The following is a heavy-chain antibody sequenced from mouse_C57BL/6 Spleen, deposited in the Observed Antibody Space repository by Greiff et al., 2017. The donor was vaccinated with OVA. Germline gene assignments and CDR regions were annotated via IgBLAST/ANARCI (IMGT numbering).Heavy chain of an antibody. CDR3: TRRDYYGGKGFDY. Sequence: EVHLVESGTVLARPGASVKMSCKTSGYTFTSYWMHWVKQRPGQGLEWIGAIYPGNSDTSYNQKFKGKAKLTAVTSASTAYMELSSLTNEDSAVYYCTRRDYYGGKGFDYWGQGTTLTVSS. CDR2: IYPGNSDT. J-gene: IGHJ2*01. V-gene: IGHV1-5*01. CDR1: GYTFTSYW. D-gene: IGHD1-1*01.